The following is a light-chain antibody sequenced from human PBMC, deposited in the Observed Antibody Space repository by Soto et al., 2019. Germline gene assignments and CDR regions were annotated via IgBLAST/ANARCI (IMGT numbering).Light chain of an antibody. V-gene: IGLV2-23*01. CDR1: SSDVGSYNL. J-gene: IGLJ1*01. CDR2: EGS. Sequence: QSVLTQPASVSGSPGQSITISCTGTSSDVGSYNLVSWYQQHPGKAPKLMIYEGSKRPSGVSNRFSGSKSGNTASLTISGLQAEDEADYYCCSYGVFGTGTKLTVL. CDR3: CSYGV.